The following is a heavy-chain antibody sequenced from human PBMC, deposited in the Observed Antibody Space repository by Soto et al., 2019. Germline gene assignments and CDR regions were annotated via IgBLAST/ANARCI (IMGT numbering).Heavy chain of an antibody. D-gene: IGHD1-1*01. V-gene: IGHV4-31*02. CDR2: ISYSGFT. Sequence: WTWIRQHPGNGLEWIGYISYSGFTYFNPSLESRVTMSVDTSTNQLSLKVTSLTAADTAVYYCARSYTTPAEANWFDPWGQGTLVTVSS. J-gene: IGHJ5*02. CDR3: ARSYTTPAEANWFDP.